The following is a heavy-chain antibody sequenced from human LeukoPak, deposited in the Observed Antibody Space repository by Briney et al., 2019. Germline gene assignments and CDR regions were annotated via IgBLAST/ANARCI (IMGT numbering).Heavy chain of an antibody. CDR2: ISGSGGST. CDR1: GFTFSSYG. J-gene: IGHJ4*02. Sequence: GGSLRLSCAASGFTFSSYGMSWVRQAPGRGLEWVSAISGSGGSTYYADSVKGRFTISRDNSKNTLYLQMNSLRAEDTAVYYCAKYSTGGSGSSHFDYWGQGTLVTVSS. D-gene: IGHD3-10*01. CDR3: AKYSTGGSGSSHFDY. V-gene: IGHV3-23*01.